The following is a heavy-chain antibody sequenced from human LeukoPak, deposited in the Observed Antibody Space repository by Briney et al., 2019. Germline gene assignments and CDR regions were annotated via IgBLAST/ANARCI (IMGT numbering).Heavy chain of an antibody. CDR1: GGSISSGYY. CDR3: ARDSAYYYDSSGYYYRHYFDY. J-gene: IGHJ4*02. D-gene: IGHD3-22*01. V-gene: IGHV4-38-2*02. Sequence: SETLSLTCTVSGGSISSGYYWGWIRQPPGKGLEWIGSIYHSGSTYYNPSLKSRVTISVDTSKNQFSLKLSSVTAADTAVYYCARDSAYYYDSSGYYYRHYFDYWGQGTLVTVSS. CDR2: IYHSGST.